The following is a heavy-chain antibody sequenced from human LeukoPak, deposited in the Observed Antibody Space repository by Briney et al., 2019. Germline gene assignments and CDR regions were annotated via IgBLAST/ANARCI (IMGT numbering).Heavy chain of an antibody. J-gene: IGHJ3*02. CDR2: ISGSGGST. Sequence: PGASLRLSCAASGFTFSSYAMSWVRQAPGQGLEWVSAISGSGGSTYYADSVKGRFTISRDNSKNTLYLQMNSLRAEDTAVYYCAKSYYGDYLNDAFDIWGQGTMVTVSS. CDR1: GFTFSSYA. D-gene: IGHD4-17*01. V-gene: IGHV3-23*01. CDR3: AKSYYGDYLNDAFDI.